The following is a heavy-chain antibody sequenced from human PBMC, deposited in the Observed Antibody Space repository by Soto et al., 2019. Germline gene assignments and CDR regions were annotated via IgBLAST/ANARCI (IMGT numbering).Heavy chain of an antibody. CDR2: IYPGDSDT. CDR3: ARHRITIFGVVITGWFDP. Sequence: LKISCEGSGYSFTSYWIGWVRQMPGKGLEWMGIIYPGDSDTRYSPSFQGQVTISADKSISTAYLQWSSLKASDTAMYYCARHRITIFGVVITGWFDPWGQGTLVTVSS. D-gene: IGHD3-3*01. CDR1: GYSFTSYW. J-gene: IGHJ5*02. V-gene: IGHV5-51*01.